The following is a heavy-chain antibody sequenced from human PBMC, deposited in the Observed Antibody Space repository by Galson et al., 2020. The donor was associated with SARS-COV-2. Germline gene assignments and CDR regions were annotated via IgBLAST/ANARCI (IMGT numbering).Heavy chain of an antibody. Sequence: ASETLSLTCTVSGDSITSGRYYWNWIRLRPGKGLEWIGNINDSGTAKYNPSLRSRLSISGDTSKNQFSLKLSSVTAADTAVYYCAGLKQHLISTFLSGWFDPWGQGAVVTVSS. V-gene: IGHV4-31*08. CDR3: AGLKQHLISTFLSGWFDP. CDR2: INDSGTA. CDR1: GDSITSGRYY. D-gene: IGHD6-13*01. J-gene: IGHJ5*02.